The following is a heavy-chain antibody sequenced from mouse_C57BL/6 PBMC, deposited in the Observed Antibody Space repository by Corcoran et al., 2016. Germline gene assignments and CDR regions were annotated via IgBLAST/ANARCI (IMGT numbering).Heavy chain of an antibody. Sequence: QIQLVQSGPELKKPGETVKISCKASGYTFTTYGMSWVEQAPGKGLKWMGWINTYSGVPTYADDFKGRFAFSLEASASTAYLQINNLKNEDTATYFCARREKLLPYAMDYWGQGTSVTVSS. J-gene: IGHJ4*01. CDR3: ARREKLLPYAMDY. V-gene: IGHV9-3*01. CDR2: INTYSGVP. CDR1: GYTFTTYG. D-gene: IGHD1-1*01.